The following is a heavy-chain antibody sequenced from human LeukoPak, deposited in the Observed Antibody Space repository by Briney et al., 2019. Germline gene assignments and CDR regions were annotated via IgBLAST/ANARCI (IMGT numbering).Heavy chain of an antibody. D-gene: IGHD2-21*02. Sequence: GGSLRLSCAASGFTFSRYAMSWVRQAPGKGLEWVSAISGSGGSTYYADSVKGRFTISRDNSKNTLYLQMNSLRAEDTAVYYCASVVTATHDAFDIWGQGTMVTASS. V-gene: IGHV3-23*01. J-gene: IGHJ3*02. CDR3: ASVVTATHDAFDI. CDR1: GFTFSRYA. CDR2: ISGSGGST.